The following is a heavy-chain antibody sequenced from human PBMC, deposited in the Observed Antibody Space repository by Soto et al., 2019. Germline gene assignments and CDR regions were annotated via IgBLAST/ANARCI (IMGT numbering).Heavy chain of an antibody. CDR1: GFTFSNAW. D-gene: IGHD2-15*01. CDR3: TTGGIGVVLGARVGDY. V-gene: IGHV3-15*07. J-gene: IGHJ4*02. CDR2: IMSKTDGETT. Sequence: EVQLVESGGGLVKPGGSLRLSCAASGFTFSNAWMNWVRQAPGKGLEWVGRIMSKTDGETTDYAAPVKGRFTISRDDSKNTMYQQRNSMKTENTAVYYCTTGGIGVVLGARVGDYWGQGTLVTVSS.